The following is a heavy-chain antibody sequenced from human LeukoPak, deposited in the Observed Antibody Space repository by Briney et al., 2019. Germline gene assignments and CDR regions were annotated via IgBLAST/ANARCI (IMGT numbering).Heavy chain of an antibody. J-gene: IGHJ4*02. CDR1: GYSFTNYW. Sequence: GESLKISCKGSGYSFTNYWIGWVRQIPGKGLEWMGNIYPGDSDTPYSPSFQGQVTITADKSISTAYLQWSSLKASDTAMYYCARGDERKRIQPYFDYWGQGTLVTVSS. CDR2: IYPGDSDT. CDR3: ARGDERKRIQPYFDY. V-gene: IGHV5-51*01. D-gene: IGHD5-18*01.